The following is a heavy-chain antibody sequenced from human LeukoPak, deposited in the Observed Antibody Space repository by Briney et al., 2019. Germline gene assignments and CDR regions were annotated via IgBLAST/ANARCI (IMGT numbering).Heavy chain of an antibody. J-gene: IGHJ4*02. V-gene: IGHV4-34*01. CDR1: GGSFSGYY. Sequence: TASETLSLTCAVYGGSFSGYYWSWIRQPPGKGLEWIGEINHSGSTNYNPSLKSRVTISVDTSKNQFSLKLSSVTAADTAVYYCARGAQRRIPSYYWGQGTLVTVSS. D-gene: IGHD5-24*01. CDR2: INHSGST. CDR3: ARGAQRRIPSYY.